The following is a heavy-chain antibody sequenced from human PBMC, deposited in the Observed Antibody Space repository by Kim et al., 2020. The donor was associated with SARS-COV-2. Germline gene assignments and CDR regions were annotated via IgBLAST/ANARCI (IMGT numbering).Heavy chain of an antibody. J-gene: IGHJ6*02. CDR2: IIPIFGTA. V-gene: IGHV1-69*13. D-gene: IGHD2-15*01. CDR3: ARDHRILSAGYYYYGMDV. CDR1: GGTFSSYA. Sequence: SVKVSCKASGGTFSSYAISWVRQAPGQGLEWMGGIIPIFGTANYAQKFQGRVTITADESTSTAYMELSSLRSEDTAVYYCARDHRILSAGYYYYGMDVWGQGTTVTVSS.